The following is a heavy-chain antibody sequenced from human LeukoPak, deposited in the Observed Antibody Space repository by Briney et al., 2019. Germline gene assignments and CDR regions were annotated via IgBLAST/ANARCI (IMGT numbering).Heavy chain of an antibody. D-gene: IGHD1-20*01. Sequence: SETLSPTCTVSGGSISSYYWSWIRQPAGKGLEWIGRIYTSGSTNYNPSLKSRVTMSVDTSKNQFSLKLSSVTAADTAVYYCARGRYNWNYHYYYYMDVWGKGTTVTVSS. CDR3: ARGRYNWNYHYYYYMDV. CDR2: IYTSGST. CDR1: GGSISSYY. J-gene: IGHJ6*03. V-gene: IGHV4-4*07.